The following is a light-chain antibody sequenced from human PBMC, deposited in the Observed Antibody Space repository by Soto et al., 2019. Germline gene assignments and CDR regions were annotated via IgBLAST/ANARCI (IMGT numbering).Light chain of an antibody. CDR1: QSVSSSY. Sequence: EVVLTQSPGTLSLSPGERATLSCRASQSVSSSYLAWYQQKPGQAPRLLIYGASSRATGIPDRFSGSGSETDFTLTISRVEPEDFAVYYCQQYRNSPWTFGQGTKVDIK. CDR2: GAS. CDR3: QQYRNSPWT. J-gene: IGKJ1*01. V-gene: IGKV3-20*01.